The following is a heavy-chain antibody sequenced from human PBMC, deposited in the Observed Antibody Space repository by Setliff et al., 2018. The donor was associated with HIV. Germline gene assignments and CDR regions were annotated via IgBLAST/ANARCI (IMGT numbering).Heavy chain of an antibody. D-gene: IGHD3-10*01. Sequence: PSETLSLTCSVSGGSISSGTYYWSWIRQPAGKGLGWIGRMYSSESINYNLSLKTRVTISIDSSKNQFSLKLTSVTAADTAVYYCARTRGSGSYWGWFDPWGQGTLVTVSS. CDR2: MYSSESI. CDR1: GGSISSGTYY. CDR3: ARTRGSGSYWGWFDP. V-gene: IGHV4-61*02. J-gene: IGHJ5*02.